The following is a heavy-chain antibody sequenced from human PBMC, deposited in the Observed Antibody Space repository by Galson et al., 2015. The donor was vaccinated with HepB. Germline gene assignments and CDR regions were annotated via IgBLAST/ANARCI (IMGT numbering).Heavy chain of an antibody. CDR3: ARMPIVGSVWSGELLASGMDV. D-gene: IGHD3-10*01. Sequence: SVKVSCKASGGTFTSYTFGWVRQAPGQGLEWVGGIIPIFGTTNYAQKFQGRVTITADQSTSTAYMELKSLRSEDTAVYYCARMPIVGSVWSGELLASGMDVWGQGTTVAVSS. CDR1: GGTFTSYT. CDR2: IIPIFGTT. J-gene: IGHJ6*02. V-gene: IGHV1-69*13.